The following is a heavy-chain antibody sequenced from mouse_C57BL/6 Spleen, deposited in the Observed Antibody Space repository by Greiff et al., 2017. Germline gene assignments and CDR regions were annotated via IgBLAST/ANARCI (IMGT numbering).Heavy chain of an antibody. CDR1: GYTFTSYD. CDR3: ARAGSSAFDD. D-gene: IGHD1-1*01. Sequence: QVHVKQPGPELVKPGASVKLSCKASGYTFTSYDINWVKQRPGQGLEWIGWIYPSDGSTKYNEKFKGKATLTVDTSSSTAYMELHSLTSEDSAVYFCARAGSSAFDDWGQGTTLTVSS. CDR2: IYPSDGST. J-gene: IGHJ2*01. V-gene: IGHV1-85*01.